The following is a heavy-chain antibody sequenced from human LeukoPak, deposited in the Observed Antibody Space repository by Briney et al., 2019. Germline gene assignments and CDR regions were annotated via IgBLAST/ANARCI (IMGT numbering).Heavy chain of an antibody. V-gene: IGHV3-48*02. CDR2: ISSSSSTI. Sequence: HPGGSLRPSCAASGFTFSSYSMNWVRQAPGKGLEWVSYISSSSSTIYYADSVKGRFTIFRDNVKNSLYLQMNSLRDEDTAVYYCARGSIAYCGGDCYSIQDGPLLDFDYWGQGTLVTVSS. CDR1: GFTFSSYS. CDR3: ARGSIAYCGGDCYSIQDGPLLDFDY. D-gene: IGHD2-21*02. J-gene: IGHJ4*02.